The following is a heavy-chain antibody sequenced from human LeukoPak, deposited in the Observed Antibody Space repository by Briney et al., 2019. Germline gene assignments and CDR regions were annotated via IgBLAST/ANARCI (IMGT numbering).Heavy chain of an antibody. CDR2: INNSGST. D-gene: IGHD6-13*01. CDR3: ARHGQQLVLYYFDY. V-gene: IGHV4-39*01. CDR1: GGSISSNTYY. Sequence: SETLSLTCTVSGGSISSNTYYWGRIRQPPGKGLEWIGSINNSGSTYYNPSLKSRVTISEDTSKNQFSLKLSSVTAADTAVYYCARHGQQLVLYYFDYWGQGTLVTVSS. J-gene: IGHJ4*02.